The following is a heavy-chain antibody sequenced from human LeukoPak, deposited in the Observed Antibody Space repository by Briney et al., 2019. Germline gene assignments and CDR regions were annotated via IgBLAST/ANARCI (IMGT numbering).Heavy chain of an antibody. V-gene: IGHV1-69*05. Sequence: SVKVSCKASGGTFSSYAISWVRQAPGQGLEWTGGIIPIFGTANYAQRFQGRVTITTDESTSTAYMELSSLRSEDTAVYYCASLFMTTVTTGGNEDYWGQGTLVTVSS. CDR3: ASLFMTTVTTGGNEDY. D-gene: IGHD4-17*01. CDR2: IIPIFGTA. J-gene: IGHJ4*02. CDR1: GGTFSSYA.